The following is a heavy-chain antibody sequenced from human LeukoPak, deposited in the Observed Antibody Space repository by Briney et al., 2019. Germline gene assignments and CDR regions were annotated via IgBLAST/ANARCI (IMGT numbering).Heavy chain of an antibody. V-gene: IGHV3-48*01. J-gene: IGHJ4*02. Sequence: GGSLRLSCAASGFTFSNNSMNWVRQAPGKGLEWVSYISSTSGTIDYADSVKGRFTISRDNAKNSLYLQMNSLRAEDTAVYYCAREGGGQVDYWGQGTLVTVSS. D-gene: IGHD6-25*01. CDR3: AREGGGQVDY. CDR2: ISSTSGTI. CDR1: GFTFSNNS.